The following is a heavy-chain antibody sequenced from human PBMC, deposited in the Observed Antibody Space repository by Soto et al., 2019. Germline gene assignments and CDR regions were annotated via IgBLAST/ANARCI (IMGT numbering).Heavy chain of an antibody. CDR3: AKGATPPNIDNGFDR. Sequence: GGSLRLSCVGSGFVFNNFALNWVRQPPGKGLEWVSSIRGTGLNTYYAASVQGRFNISSDNSNNTVYLKMDSFKVEDTAVYYCAKGATPPNIDNGFDRWGRGTQVNVS. J-gene: IGHJ5*02. CDR2: IRGTGLNT. CDR1: GFVFNNFA. V-gene: IGHV3-23*01.